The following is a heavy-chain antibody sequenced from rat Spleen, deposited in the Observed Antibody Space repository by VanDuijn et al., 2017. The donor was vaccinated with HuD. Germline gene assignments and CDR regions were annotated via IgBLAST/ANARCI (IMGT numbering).Heavy chain of an antibody. CDR2: ISSGGGGT. V-gene: IGHV5-20*01. J-gene: IGHJ1*01. D-gene: IGHD1-6*01. CDR1: GFTFSDFY. CDR3: TTFSDYATSPFDY. Sequence: EVQLVESDGGLVQPGRPLKLSCATSGFTFSDFYMAWVRQAPTKGLEWVATISSGGGGTYSPDSVKDRFTISRDNAKSTLYLQMGSLRSEDTATYYCTTFSDYATSPFDYWGPGTMVTVSS.